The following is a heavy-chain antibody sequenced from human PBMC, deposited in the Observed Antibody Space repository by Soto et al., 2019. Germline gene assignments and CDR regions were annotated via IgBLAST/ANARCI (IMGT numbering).Heavy chain of an antibody. CDR1: GGTFSSYA. CDR3: ARGGYYDSSGYHGYFQH. D-gene: IGHD3-22*01. Sequence: QVQLVQSGAEVKKPGYSVKASCKASGGTFSSYAISWVRQAPGQGLEWMGGIIPIFGTANYAQKFQGRVTITADESTSTAYMELSSLRSEDTAVYYCARGGYYDSSGYHGYFQHWGQGTLVTVSS. V-gene: IGHV1-69*01. CDR2: IIPIFGTA. J-gene: IGHJ1*01.